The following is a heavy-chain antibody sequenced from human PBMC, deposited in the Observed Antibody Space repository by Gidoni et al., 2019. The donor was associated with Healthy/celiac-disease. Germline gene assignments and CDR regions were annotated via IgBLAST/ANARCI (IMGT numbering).Heavy chain of an antibody. D-gene: IGHD3-22*01. J-gene: IGHJ3*02. CDR1: GYSFTSCW. V-gene: IGHV5-10-1*03. Sequence: EVQLVQSGAEVKTPGEYLRISCKGSGYSFTSCWRSWVPQMPGKGLEWMGRIDPSDSYTNSSPSFQGHVTISADKSISTAYLQWSSLKASDTAMYYCARLEGYYDSSGYWGVSIRAFDIWGQGTMVTVSS. CDR2: IDPSDSYT. CDR3: ARLEGYYDSSGYWGVSIRAFDI.